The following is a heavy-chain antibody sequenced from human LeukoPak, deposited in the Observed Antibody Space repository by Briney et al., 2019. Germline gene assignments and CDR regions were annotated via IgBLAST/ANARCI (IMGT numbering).Heavy chain of an antibody. J-gene: IGHJ4*02. CDR3: ARDHLEYCSGGSCYSYFDY. V-gene: IGHV4-4*07. D-gene: IGHD2-15*01. CDR1: GGSISSYY. CDR2: IYTSGST. Sequence: PSETLPLTCTVSGGSISSYYWSWIRQPAGKGLEWIGRIYTSGSTNYNPSLKSRVTMSVDTSKNQFSLKLSSVTAADTAVYYCARDHLEYCSGGSCYSYFDYWGQGTLVTVSS.